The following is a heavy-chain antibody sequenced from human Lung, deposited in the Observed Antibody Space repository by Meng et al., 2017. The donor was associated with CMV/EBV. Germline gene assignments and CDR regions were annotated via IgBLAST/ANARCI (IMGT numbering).Heavy chain of an antibody. V-gene: IGHV3-23*01. D-gene: IGHD2-2*02. CDR1: GFIFSNYA. Sequence: GGSLRLSXAASGFIFSNYAMTWVRQAPGKGLEWVSGISGIGGSIYYAESVKGRFAISRDNSRNTLYLQMNNLRAEDTAKYYCAKIGYCSTASCNTWGYFDYWGQGTLVTVSS. CDR2: ISGIGGSI. CDR3: AKIGYCSTASCNTWGYFDY. J-gene: IGHJ4*02.